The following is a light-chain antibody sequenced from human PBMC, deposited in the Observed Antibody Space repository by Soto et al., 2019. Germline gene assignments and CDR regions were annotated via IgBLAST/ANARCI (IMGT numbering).Light chain of an antibody. Sequence: QSVLTQPPSASGSPGQSVTISCTGTSSDVGGYNCVSWYQQHPGKAPKLIIYEVTQRPSGVPDRFSGSKSGNTASLAVSGLQGEDEADYYCSSYAGTNIVIFGGGTKLTVL. CDR3: SSYAGTNIVI. CDR2: EVT. CDR1: SSDVGGYNC. V-gene: IGLV2-8*01. J-gene: IGLJ2*01.